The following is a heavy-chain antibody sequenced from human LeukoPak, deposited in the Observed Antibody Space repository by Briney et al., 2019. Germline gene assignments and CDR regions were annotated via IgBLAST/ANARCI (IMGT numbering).Heavy chain of an antibody. V-gene: IGHV3-23*01. CDR1: GFTFSSYA. J-gene: IGHJ4*02. D-gene: IGHD3-9*01. Sequence: PGGSLRLSCAASGFTFSSYAMNWVRQAPGKGLEWVAGISSGDRTFHAESVKGRLTISRDKSKDTLYLQMNSLRAEDTAVYYCAKDATASPYFHWFDNWGQETQVIVSS. CDR3: AKDATASPYFHWFDN. CDR2: ISSGDRT.